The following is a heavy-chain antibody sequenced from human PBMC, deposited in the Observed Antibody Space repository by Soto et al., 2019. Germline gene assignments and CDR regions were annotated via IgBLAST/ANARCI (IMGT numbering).Heavy chain of an antibody. CDR2: IYATGTT. Sequence: SETLSLTCTVSGASISGFYWSWIRKSAGKGLEWIGRIYATGTTDYNPSLKSRVMMSVDTSKKQFSLKLRSVTAADTAVYYCVRDGTKTLRDWFDPWGQGISVTVS. V-gene: IGHV4-4*07. J-gene: IGHJ5*02. D-gene: IGHD1-1*01. CDR3: VRDGTKTLRDWFDP. CDR1: GASISGFY.